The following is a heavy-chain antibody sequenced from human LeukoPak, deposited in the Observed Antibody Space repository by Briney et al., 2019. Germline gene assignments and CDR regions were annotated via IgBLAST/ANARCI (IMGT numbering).Heavy chain of an antibody. CDR1: GFTVSSNY. Sequence: GGSLRLSCAASGFTVSSNYMSWVRQAPGKGLEWVSVIYSGGSTYYADSVKGRFTISRDNSKNTLYLQMNSLRAEDTAVYYCARDGGSSWYNYYYYGMDVWGQGTTVTVSS. CDR2: IYSGGST. CDR3: ARDGGSSWYNYYYYGMDV. D-gene: IGHD6-13*01. V-gene: IGHV3-66*01. J-gene: IGHJ6*02.